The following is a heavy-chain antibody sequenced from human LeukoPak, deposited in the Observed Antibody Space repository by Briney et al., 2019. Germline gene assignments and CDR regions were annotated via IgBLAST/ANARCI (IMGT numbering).Heavy chain of an antibody. CDR1: GGTINDYA. J-gene: IGHJ6*03. Sequence: SVKVSCKPSGGTINDYAVYWVRQAPGQGLEWMARIIPLFGTVNYAQKSQDRLTISADKSTNTAHMEMSSLRFEDTPIYYCATPPPGYSFSNHYYYMESWGRGTTVIVSS. CDR3: ATPPPGYSFSNHYYYMES. V-gene: IGHV1-69*06. CDR2: IIPLFGTV. D-gene: IGHD1-1*01.